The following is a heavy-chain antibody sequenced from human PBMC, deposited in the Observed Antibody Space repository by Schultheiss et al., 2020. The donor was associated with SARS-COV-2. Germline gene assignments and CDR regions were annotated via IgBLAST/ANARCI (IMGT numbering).Heavy chain of an antibody. V-gene: IGHV4-59*08. CDR2: IYYSGST. Sequence: SETLSLTCTVSGGSISSYYWSWIRQPPGKGLEWIGYIYYSGSTNYNPSLKSRVTISLDTSKNQFSLKVTSVTPADTAVYYCARRGDYGDYVDYWGQGTLVTVSS. CDR1: GGSISSYY. CDR3: ARRGDYGDYVDY. J-gene: IGHJ4*02. D-gene: IGHD4-17*01.